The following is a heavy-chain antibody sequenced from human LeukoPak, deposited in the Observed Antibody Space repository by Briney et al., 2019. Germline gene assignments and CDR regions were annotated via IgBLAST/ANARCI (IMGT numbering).Heavy chain of an antibody. CDR1: GYTFTNYW. V-gene: IGHV5-51*01. D-gene: IGHD2/OR15-2a*01. J-gene: IGHJ4*02. CDR2: IYPGDSDT. Sequence: GESLKISCKGSGYTFTNYWIAWVRQMLGKGLEWMGIIYPGDSDTRYSPSFHGQVTLSVDKSISTAYLQWSSLKASDAAMYYCARHPSGNSNSWSDYWGQGTLVTVSS. CDR3: ARHPSGNSNSWSDY.